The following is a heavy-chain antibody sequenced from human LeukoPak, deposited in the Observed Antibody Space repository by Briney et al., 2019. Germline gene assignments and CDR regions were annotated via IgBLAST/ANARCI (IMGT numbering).Heavy chain of an antibody. V-gene: IGHV4-30-2*01. J-gene: IGHJ5*02. Sequence: PSETLSHICFVSGRSIARGGYSWTWLPQPPGKDLQWIGGIYEPGNSPYNPSIKSRFTISVDFSKTHFSVSLTNLTAADLAVYYCATRTGWADPSGQGTLVTVSS. CDR2: IYEPGNS. CDR3: ATRTGWADP. CDR1: GRSIARGGYS. D-gene: IGHD6-19*01.